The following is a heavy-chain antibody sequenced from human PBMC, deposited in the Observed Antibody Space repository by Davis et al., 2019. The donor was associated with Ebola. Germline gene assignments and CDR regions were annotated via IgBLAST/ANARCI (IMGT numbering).Heavy chain of an antibody. CDR1: GYSFTSYW. V-gene: IGHV5-51*01. J-gene: IGHJ6*02. D-gene: IGHD1-7*01. CDR2: IYPGDSDT. CDR3: ARLVAGTNRVYYYGMDV. Sequence: GGSLRLSCKGSGYSFTSYWIGWVRQMPGKGLEWMGIIYPGDSDTRYSPSFQGQVTISADKSISTAYLQWSSLKASDTAMYYCARLVAGTNRVYYYGMDVWGQGTTVTVSS.